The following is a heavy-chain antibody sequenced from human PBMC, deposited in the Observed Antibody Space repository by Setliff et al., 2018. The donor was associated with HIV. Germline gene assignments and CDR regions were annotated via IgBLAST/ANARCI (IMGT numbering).Heavy chain of an antibody. Sequence: SETLSLTCTVSGGSITRTPYYWGWIRQPPGKGLEWIGSIHHSGTAYDNPSLKSRVTISVDPSKNQTLLRLSSVTAADTAVYYCARLSGGMVPNYWGQGTLVTVSS. V-gene: IGHV4-39*01. CDR3: ARLSGGMVPNY. D-gene: IGHD3-10*01. CDR1: GGSITRTPYY. CDR2: IHHSGTA. J-gene: IGHJ4*02.